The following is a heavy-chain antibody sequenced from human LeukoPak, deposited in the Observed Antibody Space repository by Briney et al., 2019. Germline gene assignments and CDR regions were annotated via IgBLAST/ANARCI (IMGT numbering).Heavy chain of an antibody. D-gene: IGHD2-8*01. CDR1: GSSITSTYY. CDR2: VFQLQTARS. J-gene: IGHJ4*02. Sequence: SETLSLTCTVSGSSITSTYYWAWFRQPPGKGLEWIATVFQLQTARSFYNKSLESRVTMSLDTSQNQFSLNLTSVTAADTALYFCARVLHAPKFIDSWGQGTLVTVSS. V-gene: IGHV4-38-2*02. CDR3: ARVLHAPKFIDS.